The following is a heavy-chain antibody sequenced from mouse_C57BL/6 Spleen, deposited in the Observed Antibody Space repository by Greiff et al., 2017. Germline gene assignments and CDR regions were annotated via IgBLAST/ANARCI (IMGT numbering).Heavy chain of an antibody. CDR3: GSSSWYFDV. J-gene: IGHJ1*03. D-gene: IGHD1-1*01. CDR1: GYTFTDYY. Sequence: VQLQQSGPELVKPGASVKISCKASGYTFTDYYMDWVKQSHGQGLEWIGDINPNNGGTNYNQKFKGKATLTVDKSSSTAYMQLRSLTSEDSAVXYCGSSSWYFDVWGTGTTVTVSS. V-gene: IGHV1-18*01. CDR2: INPNNGGT.